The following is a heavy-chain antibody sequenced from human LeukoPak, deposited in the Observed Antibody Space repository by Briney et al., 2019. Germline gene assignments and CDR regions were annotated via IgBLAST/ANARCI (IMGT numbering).Heavy chain of an antibody. CDR2: ITSSGASS. CDR1: GFTFSSYA. D-gene: IGHD6-13*01. Sequence: GGSLRLSCAASGFTFSSYAMSWVRPAPGGGLEWVTGITSSGASSYYADSVRGRFTISRDKSKTTLYLQLNSLRADDTSVYFCARDEDLYSATWYLFDYWGQGTLVTVSS. V-gene: IGHV3-23*01. J-gene: IGHJ4*02. CDR3: ARDEDLYSATWYLFDY.